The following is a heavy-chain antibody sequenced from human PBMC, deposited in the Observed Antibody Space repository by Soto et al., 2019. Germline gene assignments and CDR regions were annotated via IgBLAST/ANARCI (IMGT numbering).Heavy chain of an antibody. V-gene: IGHV4-4*07. Sequence: PSEPLPVTCTVSDCSINTFYWSWLLHTGLKGLELVGRIFSSGSTSFNPSLESRVAMSVDTSKNHFSLNLSSVTAADMAVYYCAREGSYSAYNFAHGIQLWSFDCWGQGARVTVSA. D-gene: IGHD5-12*01. CDR3: AREGSYSAYNFAHGIQLWSFDC. CDR1: DCSINTFY. CDR2: IFSSGST. J-gene: IGHJ4*02.